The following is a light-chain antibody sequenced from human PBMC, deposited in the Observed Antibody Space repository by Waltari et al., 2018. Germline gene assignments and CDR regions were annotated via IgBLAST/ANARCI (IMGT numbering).Light chain of an antibody. CDR2: TDN. V-gene: IGLV1-47*01. J-gene: IGLJ3*02. Sequence: QSVLTQPSSASGTPGQRVTISCSGSSSNIGSNYVYWYQQLPGTAPKLLIHTDNQRPAGVPARFSASKSGASASLAISGVRSDDEADYYCAAWDDSLTGRVFGGGTKLTV. CDR3: AAWDDSLTGRV. CDR1: SSNIGSNY.